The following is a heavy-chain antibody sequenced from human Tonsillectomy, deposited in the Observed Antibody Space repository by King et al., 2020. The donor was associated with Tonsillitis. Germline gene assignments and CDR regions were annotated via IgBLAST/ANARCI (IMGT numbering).Heavy chain of an antibody. Sequence: VQLQESGPGLVKPSQTLSLTCTVSGGSISSGSYYWSWIQQPAGKGLEWIGRIYTSGSTNYNPSLKSRVTMSVDTSKNQFSLKLSSVTAADTAVYFCARGAAAAFDYWGQGTLVTVSS. CDR1: GGSISSGSYY. CDR2: IYTSGST. J-gene: IGHJ4*02. CDR3: ARGAAAAFDY. D-gene: IGHD6-13*01. V-gene: IGHV4-61*02.